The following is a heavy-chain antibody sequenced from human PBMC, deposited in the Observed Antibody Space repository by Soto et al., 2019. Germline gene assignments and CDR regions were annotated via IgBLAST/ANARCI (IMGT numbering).Heavy chain of an antibody. Sequence: QLQLQESGPGLVKPSETLSLTCTVSGGSIYDDTYYWGWIRQPPGKGLEWIGSIYYSGTSSYNPSLKSRVTMSVDTSKKQLSLRLRSVTAPDTAVYYCARLHCDSPNCVPLDPWGQGTLVIVSS. CDR3: ARLHCDSPNCVPLDP. CDR1: GGSIYDDTYY. J-gene: IGHJ5*02. CDR2: IYYSGTS. D-gene: IGHD2-2*01. V-gene: IGHV4-39*01.